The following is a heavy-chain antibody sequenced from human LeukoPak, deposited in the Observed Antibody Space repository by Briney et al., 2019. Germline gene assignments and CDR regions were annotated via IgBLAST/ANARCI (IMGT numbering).Heavy chain of an antibody. CDR1: GYTFTGYY. CDR3: ARGVVDSSGYWEDLDY. D-gene: IGHD3-22*01. J-gene: IGHJ4*02. CDR2: INPNSGGT. Sequence: ASVKVSCKASGYTFTGYYMHWVRQAPGQGLEWMGWINPNSGGTNYAQKFQVRVTMTRDTSISTAYMELSRLRSDDTAVYYCARGVVDSSGYWEDLDYWGQGTLVTVSS. V-gene: IGHV1-2*02.